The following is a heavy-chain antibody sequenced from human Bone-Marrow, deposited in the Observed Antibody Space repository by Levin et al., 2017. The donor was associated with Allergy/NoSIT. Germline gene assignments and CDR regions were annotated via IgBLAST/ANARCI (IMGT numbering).Heavy chain of an antibody. CDR3: ARAPSYERSRLTIFGERNFFYYMDV. J-gene: IGHJ6*03. D-gene: IGHD3-3*01. Sequence: SSETLSLTCAVYGGSFSGYYWSWIRQPPGKGLEWIGEINHSGSTNYNPSLKSPVTLSVDTSKNQFSLKLTSVTAADTGVYYCARAPSYERSRLTIFGERNFFYYMDVWGKGTTVTVSS. CDR1: GGSFSGYY. V-gene: IGHV4-34*01. CDR2: INHSGST.